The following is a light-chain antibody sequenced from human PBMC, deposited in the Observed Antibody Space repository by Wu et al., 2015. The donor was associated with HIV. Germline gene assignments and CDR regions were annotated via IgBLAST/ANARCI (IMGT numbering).Light chain of an antibody. Sequence: DIQMTQSPSSLSASVGDRVTITCRASQNIGSYLSWYQQKSGKAPNLLIYATSNLQSGVPSRFSGSGSGTEFTLTISSLQPDDFAVYYCQQYKSYSAYSFGQGTKLEIK. CDR2: ATS. V-gene: IGKV1-39*01. CDR3: QQYKSYSAYS. CDR1: QNIGSY. J-gene: IGKJ2*03.